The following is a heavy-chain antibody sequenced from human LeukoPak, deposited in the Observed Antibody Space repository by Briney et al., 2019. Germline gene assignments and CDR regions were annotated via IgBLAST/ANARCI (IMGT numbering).Heavy chain of an antibody. CDR1: GFTVSSYY. Sequence: GGSLRLSCAASGFTVSSYYMTWVRQAPGKGLEWVSIIYDGGSTYYADSVKGRFSISRDSSKNTLFLQMNSLRAEDTAVYYCARDHNWHISYNYYYGMDVWGQGTTVTVSS. D-gene: IGHD2-21*01. J-gene: IGHJ6*02. CDR3: ARDHNWHISYNYYYGMDV. CDR2: IYDGGST. V-gene: IGHV3-66*01.